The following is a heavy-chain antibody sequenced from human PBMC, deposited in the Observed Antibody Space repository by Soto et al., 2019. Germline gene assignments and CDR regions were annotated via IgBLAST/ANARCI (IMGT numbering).Heavy chain of an antibody. CDR2: ISSNSAYI. CDR1: GFTFRSFT. V-gene: IGHV3-21*01. Sequence: GGSLRLSCAASGFTFRSFTMNWVRQAPGKGLEWVSTISSNSAYIYYTDALRGRFTISRDNAKNSLHLQMNSLRAEDTAVYYCTRAASRDTRARARFDPWGPGTLLTVSS. J-gene: IGHJ5*01. CDR3: TRAASRDTRARARFDP. D-gene: IGHD6-6*01.